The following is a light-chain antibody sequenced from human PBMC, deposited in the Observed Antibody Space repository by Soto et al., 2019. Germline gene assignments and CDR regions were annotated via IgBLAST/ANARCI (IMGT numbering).Light chain of an antibody. CDR1: QIVSNNY. V-gene: IGKV3-20*01. CDR2: GAS. J-gene: IGKJ4*01. CDR3: QQYSGSVLT. Sequence: VLTQSPGTLSSSPGGRVSLSCRASQIVSNNYLAWYQQKSGQAPRLLIFGASNRATGIPDRFSGSESGTDFTLTISGLEPEDFAVYFCQQYSGSVLTFGGGTKV.